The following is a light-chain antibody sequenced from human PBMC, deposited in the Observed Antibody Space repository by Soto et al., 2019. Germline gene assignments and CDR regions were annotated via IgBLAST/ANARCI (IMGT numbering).Light chain of an antibody. CDR3: QQSYSTPFT. CDR1: QSISSY. V-gene: IGKV1-39*01. Sequence: DIQMTQSPSSLSASVGDRVTITCRAGQSISSYLNWYQQKPGKAPKLLIYAASSLQSGVPSRFSGSGSGTDFTLTISSLRPEDFATYYCQQSYSTPFTFGPGTKVDIK. CDR2: AAS. J-gene: IGKJ3*01.